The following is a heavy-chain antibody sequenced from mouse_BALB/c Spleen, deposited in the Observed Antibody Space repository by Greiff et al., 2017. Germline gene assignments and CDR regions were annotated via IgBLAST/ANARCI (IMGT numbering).Heavy chain of an antibody. D-gene: IGHD2-1*01. CDR3: ASLYGNYGPLGY. CDR2: ISYDGSN. CDR1: GYSITSGYY. V-gene: IGHV3-6*02. Sequence: ESGPGLVKPSQSLSLTCSVTGYSITSGYYWNWIRQFPGNKLEWMGYISYDGSNNYNPSLKNRISITRDTSKNQFFLKLNSVTTEDTATYYCASLYGNYGPLGYWGQGTTLTVSS. J-gene: IGHJ2*01.